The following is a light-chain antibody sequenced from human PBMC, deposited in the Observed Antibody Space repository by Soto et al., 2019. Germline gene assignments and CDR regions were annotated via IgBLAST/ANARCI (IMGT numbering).Light chain of an antibody. V-gene: IGKV3-20*01. CDR1: QSVSSSY. CDR3: QHYGSSPPIT. J-gene: IGKJ5*01. Sequence: EIVLTQSQATLSLSPGERATLSCRASQSVSSSYLAWYQQKPGQAPRLLIYDASSRATGIPDRFSGGGSGTDFTLTISRLEPEDFAVYYCQHYGSSPPITFGQGTRLEIK. CDR2: DAS.